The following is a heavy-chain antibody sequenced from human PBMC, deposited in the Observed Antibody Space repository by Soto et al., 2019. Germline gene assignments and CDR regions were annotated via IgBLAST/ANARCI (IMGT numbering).Heavy chain of an antibody. CDR3: ARRAVALRYFDWLPGAAFDI. J-gene: IGHJ3*02. Sequence: GESLKISCKGSGYSFTSYWIGWVRQMPGKGLEWMGIIYPDDSDTRYSPSFQGQVTISVDKSISTTYLQWSSLKASDTAMYYCARRAVALRYFDWLPGAAFDIWGQGTMVTVSS. CDR2: IYPDDSDT. V-gene: IGHV5-51*01. D-gene: IGHD3-9*01. CDR1: GYSFTSYW.